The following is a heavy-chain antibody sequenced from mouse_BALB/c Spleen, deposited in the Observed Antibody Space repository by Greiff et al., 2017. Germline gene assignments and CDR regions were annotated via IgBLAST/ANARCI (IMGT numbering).Heavy chain of an antibody. Sequence: EVMLVESGGGLVKPGGSLKLSCAASGFTFSSYYMSWVRQTPEKRLELVAAINSNGGSTYYPDTVKGRFTISRDNAKNTLYLQMSSLKSEDTALYYCARHDYYYGYFDYWGQGTTLTVSS. D-gene: IGHD1-1*01. CDR2: INSNGGST. J-gene: IGHJ2*01. CDR1: GFTFSSYY. CDR3: ARHDYYYGYFDY. V-gene: IGHV5-6-2*01.